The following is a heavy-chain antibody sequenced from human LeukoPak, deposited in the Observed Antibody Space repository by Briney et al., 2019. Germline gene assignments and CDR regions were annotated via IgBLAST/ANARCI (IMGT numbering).Heavy chain of an antibody. CDR1: GYTFTGYY. CDR3: ARWGSYYDSSGYYLDY. V-gene: IGHV1-2*02. J-gene: IGHJ4*02. D-gene: IGHD3-22*01. Sequence: ASVKVSCKASGYTFTGYYMHWVRQAPGQGLEWMGWINPNSGGTNYAQKFQGRVTMTRDTSISTAYVELSRLRSDDTAVYYCARWGSYYDSSGYYLDYWGQGTLVTVSS. CDR2: INPNSGGT.